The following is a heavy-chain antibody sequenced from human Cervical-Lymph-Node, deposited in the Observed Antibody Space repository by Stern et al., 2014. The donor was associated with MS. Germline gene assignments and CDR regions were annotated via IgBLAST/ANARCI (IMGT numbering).Heavy chain of an antibody. D-gene: IGHD6-19*01. CDR3: TTDGSGWSY. J-gene: IGHJ4*02. CDR2: VRGQATGHAT. Sequence: EDQLVESGGGLVQPGGSLKLSCATSGFTFSASSMHWVRQASGKGLEWVGRVRGQATGHATTYAATVRGKISISRDDSKIVPQLQMNSLRTEDTAVYYCTTDGSGWSYWGQGTLVTVSS. CDR1: GFTFSASS. V-gene: IGHV3-73*01.